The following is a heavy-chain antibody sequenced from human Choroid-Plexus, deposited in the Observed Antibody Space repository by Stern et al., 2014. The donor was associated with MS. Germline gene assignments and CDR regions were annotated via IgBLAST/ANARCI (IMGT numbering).Heavy chain of an antibody. Sequence: VHLVESGGGVVKPGRPLRLSCVASGFTFGSCAMTWVRQAPGKGLEWVAGVSYDGSNKYYADSVKGRFTISRDNSQNTLYMQMSSLRPEDTAVYYCAKDRQYLTYFFDHWGQGSLVTVSS. CDR3: AKDRQYLTYFFDH. D-gene: IGHD2/OR15-2a*01. V-gene: IGHV3-30*18. CDR2: VSYDGSNK. CDR1: GFTFGSCA. J-gene: IGHJ5*02.